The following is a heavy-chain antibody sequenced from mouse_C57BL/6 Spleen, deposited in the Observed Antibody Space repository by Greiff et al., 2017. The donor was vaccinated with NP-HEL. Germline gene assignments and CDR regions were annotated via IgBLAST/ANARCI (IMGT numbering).Heavy chain of an antibody. CDR2: IDPENGDT. Sequence: EVQLQQSGAELVRPGASVKLSCTASGFNIKDDYMHWVKQRPEQGLEWIGWIDPENGDTEYASMFQGKATITADTSSNTAYLQLSSLTSEDTAVSYCTTVFGHYGSSDAAYWGQVTLVTVSA. CDR1: GFNIKDDY. J-gene: IGHJ3*01. CDR3: TTVFGHYGSSDAAY. D-gene: IGHD1-1*01. V-gene: IGHV14-4*01.